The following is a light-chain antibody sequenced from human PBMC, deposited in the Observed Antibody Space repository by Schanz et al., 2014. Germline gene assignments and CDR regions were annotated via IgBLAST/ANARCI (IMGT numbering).Light chain of an antibody. CDR2: SNN. V-gene: IGLV1-47*02. CDR3: AAWDDSLGGPV. J-gene: IGLJ3*02. Sequence: QSVLTQPPSASGTPGQTVTISCSGSSSNIGNNFLYWYQQLPGTAPKLLIYSNNQRPLGVPDRFFGSKSGTSASLAISGLRSEDEAEYYCAAWDDSLGGPVFGGGTKVTVL. CDR1: SSNIGNNF.